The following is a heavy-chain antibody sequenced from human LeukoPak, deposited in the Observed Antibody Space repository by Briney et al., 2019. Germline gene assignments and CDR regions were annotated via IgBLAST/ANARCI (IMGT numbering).Heavy chain of an antibody. J-gene: IGHJ4*01. Sequence: GGSLRLSCEVSGLTFSSYWMSWVRRARGKGVGWVANIKQDGSEKSYVESVKGRFTISRDNAKNSLYLQMNSLRAEDTAVYYCARDFNDYVWGSYRYPDYFDYGGHGALCTVSS. D-gene: IGHD3-16*02. CDR2: IKQDGSEK. CDR1: GLTFSSYW. CDR3: ARDFNDYVWGSYRYPDYFDY. V-gene: IGHV3-7*01.